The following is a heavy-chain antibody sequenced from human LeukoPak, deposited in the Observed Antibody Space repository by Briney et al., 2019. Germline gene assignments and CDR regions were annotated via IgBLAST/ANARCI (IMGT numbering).Heavy chain of an antibody. V-gene: IGHV3-11*04. Sequence: PGGSLRLSCAASGFTFSDYYMSWIRQAPGKGLEWVSYISSSGSTIYYADSVKGRFTISRDNAKNSLYLQMNSLRAEDTAVYYCARSPHSSGSAGYYYYYYMDVWGKGTTVTVSS. J-gene: IGHJ6*03. CDR2: ISSSGSTI. D-gene: IGHD3-22*01. CDR1: GFTFSDYY. CDR3: ARSPHSSGSAGYYYYYYMDV.